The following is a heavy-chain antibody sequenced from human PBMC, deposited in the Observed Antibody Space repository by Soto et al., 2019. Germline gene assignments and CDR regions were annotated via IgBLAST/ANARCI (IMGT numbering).Heavy chain of an antibody. CDR3: ARQIMTTVSYAPYYYYMDV. Sequence: SESLSLTCTVSGGSISSSSYYWGWLRPPPGQGLEWIGSFYYSGSTYYNPSLKSRVTISVDTSKNQFPLKLSSVTAADTAVYYCARQIMTTVSYAPYYYYMDVWGKGTTVTVSS. V-gene: IGHV4-39*01. D-gene: IGHD4-4*01. J-gene: IGHJ6*03. CDR2: FYYSGST. CDR1: GGSISSSSYY.